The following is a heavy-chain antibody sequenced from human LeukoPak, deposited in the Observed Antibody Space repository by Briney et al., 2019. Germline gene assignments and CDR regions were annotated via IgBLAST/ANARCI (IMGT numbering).Heavy chain of an antibody. D-gene: IGHD6-19*01. CDR1: GGSISSSSYY. J-gene: IGHJ4*02. V-gene: IGHV4-39*01. Sequence: PSETLSLTCTVSGGSISSSSYYWGWIRQPPGKGLEWIGGIYYSGSTYYNPSLKSRVTISVDTSKNQFSLKLSSVTAADTAVYYCARVGEQWLVFFDYWGQGTLVTVSS. CDR2: IYYSGST. CDR3: ARVGEQWLVFFDY.